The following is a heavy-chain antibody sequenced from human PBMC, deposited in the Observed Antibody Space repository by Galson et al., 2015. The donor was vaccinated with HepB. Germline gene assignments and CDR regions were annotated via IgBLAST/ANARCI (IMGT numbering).Heavy chain of an antibody. CDR2: ISYDGSNK. CDR1: GFTFSSYG. CDR3: AKDWGQQLVHRYFQH. J-gene: IGHJ1*01. Sequence: SLRHSCAASGFTFSSYGMHWVRQAPGEGLEWVAVISYDGSNKYYADSVKGRFTVSRDNSKNTLYLQMNSLRAEDTAVYYCAKDWGQQLVHRYFQHWGQGTLVTVSS. V-gene: IGHV3-30*18. D-gene: IGHD6-6*01.